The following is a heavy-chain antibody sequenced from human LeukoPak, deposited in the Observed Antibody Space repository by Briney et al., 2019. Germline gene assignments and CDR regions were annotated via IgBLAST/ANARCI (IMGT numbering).Heavy chain of an antibody. J-gene: IGHJ4*02. Sequence: GGSLRLSCAASGFTFSSYGMNWVRQAPGKGLEWVSYISSSGSTICYADSVKGRFTISRDNAKNSLYLQMNSLRAEDTAVYYCARGTLYYYDSSGYKDYWGQGTLVTVSS. CDR3: ARGTLYYYDSSGYKDY. D-gene: IGHD3-22*01. V-gene: IGHV3-48*04. CDR1: GFTFSSYG. CDR2: ISSSGSTI.